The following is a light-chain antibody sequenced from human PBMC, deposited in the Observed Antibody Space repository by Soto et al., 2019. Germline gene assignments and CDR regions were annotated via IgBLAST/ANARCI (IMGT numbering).Light chain of an antibody. CDR3: QQYRDLPQT. V-gene: IGKV3-20*01. CDR1: QSVRSNY. Sequence: DIVLTQSPGTLSLSPGERATLSCRASQSVRSNYLAWYQQKPGQAPRLLIYNSSTRATGIPDRFSGSGSGTDFTLTISRLEPEDFALYYCQQYRDLPQTFGQGTKV. J-gene: IGKJ1*01. CDR2: NSS.